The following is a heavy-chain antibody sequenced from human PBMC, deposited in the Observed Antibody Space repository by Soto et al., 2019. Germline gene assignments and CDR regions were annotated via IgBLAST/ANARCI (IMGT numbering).Heavy chain of an antibody. CDR2: FGGDENYT. CDR1: GFSVKSYW. V-gene: IGHV3-74*01. CDR3: GKGKELGVVRYGLDA. Sequence: GGSLRLSCVASGFSVKSYWMHWVRQAPGKGLVWLSRFGGDENYTDYADSVRGRFTISRDIAKNTIYLQMNSPRAEDTAVYYCGKGKELGVVRYGLDAWGQGTTVTVSS. J-gene: IGHJ6*02. D-gene: IGHD3-3*01.